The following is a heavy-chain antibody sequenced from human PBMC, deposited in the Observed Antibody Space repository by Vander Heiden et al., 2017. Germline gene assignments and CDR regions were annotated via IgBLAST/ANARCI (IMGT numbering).Heavy chain of an antibody. CDR1: GGSMSGHC. Sequence: QVQLQESRPGLVKPSETLSLTCTVSGGSMSGHCWSWIRQHAEKGLEWIGSIYPTGNTDYSPCLKSRVTMSLDTSKDQFSLKLSAVTAADTAVYYCAREHMSFGFDYWGQGTLITVSS. CDR3: AREHMSFGFDY. J-gene: IGHJ4*02. V-gene: IGHV4-4*07. D-gene: IGHD3-3*01. CDR2: IYPTGNT.